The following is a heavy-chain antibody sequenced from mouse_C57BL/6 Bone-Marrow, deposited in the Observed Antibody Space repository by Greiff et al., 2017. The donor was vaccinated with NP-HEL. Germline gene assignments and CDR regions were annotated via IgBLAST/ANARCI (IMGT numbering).Heavy chain of an antibody. J-gene: IGHJ3*01. CDR1: GFTFSDFY. CDR2: SRNKANDYTT. Sequence: EVMLVESGGGLVQSGRSLRLSCATSGFTFSDFYMEWVRQAPGKGLEWIAASRNKANDYTTEYSASVKGRFIVSRDTSQSILYLQMNALRAEYTAIYYCARDEGYSNWGFAYWGQGTLVTVSA. D-gene: IGHD2-5*01. CDR3: ARDEGYSNWGFAY. V-gene: IGHV7-1*01.